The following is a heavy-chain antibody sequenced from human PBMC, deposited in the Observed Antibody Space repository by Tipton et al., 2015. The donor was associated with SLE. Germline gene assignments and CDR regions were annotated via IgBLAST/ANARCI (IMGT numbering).Heavy chain of an antibody. D-gene: IGHD2-21*02. CDR2: IYTSGST. Sequence: TLSLTCTVSGGSISSHYWSWIRQPAGKGLEWIGYIYTSGSTNYNPSLKSRVTISVDTSKNQFSLKLSSVTAADTAVYYCARGRDPWDAFDIWGQGTMVTVSS. J-gene: IGHJ3*02. CDR3: ARGRDPWDAFDI. CDR1: GGSISSHY. V-gene: IGHV4-59*11.